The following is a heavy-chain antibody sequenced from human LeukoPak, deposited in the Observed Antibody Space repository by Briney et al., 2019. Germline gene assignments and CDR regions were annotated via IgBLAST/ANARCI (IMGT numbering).Heavy chain of an antibody. J-gene: IGHJ4*02. V-gene: IGHV1-2*02. Sequence: PGASVKVSCKASGYTFTGYYMHWVRQAPGQGLEWMGWINPNSGGTNYAQKFQGRVTMTRDTSISTAYMELSRLRSDDTAVYYCARANIAAAVVFDYWGQGTLVTVSS. D-gene: IGHD6-13*01. CDR3: ARANIAAAVVFDY. CDR1: GYTFTGYY. CDR2: INPNSGGT.